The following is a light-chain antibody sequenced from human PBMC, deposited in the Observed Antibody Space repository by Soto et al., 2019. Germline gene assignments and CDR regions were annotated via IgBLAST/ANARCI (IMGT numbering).Light chain of an antibody. Sequence: VLTQPPSVSAAPGQKVTISCSGSSSNTGNNYVSWYQQLPGTAPKLLIYENDKRPSGIPDRFSGSKSGTSATLGITGLQTGDEADYYCATWDSSLSAGLFGTGTKVT. J-gene: IGLJ1*01. CDR3: ATWDSSLSAGL. CDR2: END. CDR1: SSNTGNNY. V-gene: IGLV1-51*02.